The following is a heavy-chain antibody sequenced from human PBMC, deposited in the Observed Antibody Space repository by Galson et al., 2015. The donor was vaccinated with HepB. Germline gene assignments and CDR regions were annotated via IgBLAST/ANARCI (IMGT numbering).Heavy chain of an antibody. CDR1: GGTFSSYA. CDR2: IIPILGTA. J-gene: IGHJ6*03. D-gene: IGHD3-3*01. Sequence: SVKVSCKASGGTFSSYAISWVRQAPGQGLEWMGGIIPILGTANYAQKFQGRVTITADESTSTAYMELSSLRSEDTAVYYCASPGGNDFWSGYYYMDVWGKGTTVTVS. CDR3: ASPGGNDFWSGYYYMDV. V-gene: IGHV1-69*13.